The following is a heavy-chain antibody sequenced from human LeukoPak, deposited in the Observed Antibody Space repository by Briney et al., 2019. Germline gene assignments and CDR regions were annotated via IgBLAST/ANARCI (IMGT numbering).Heavy chain of an antibody. Sequence: QPGGSLRLSCAASGFTFTNYEMNWVRQAPGKGLECVSYISSSGTTTYYADSMKGRFTISRDNAKNSLFLQMNNLRAEDTAVYYCARDYASDYWGQGTLVTVSS. D-gene: IGHD3-10*01. CDR2: ISSSGTTT. CDR3: ARDYASDY. V-gene: IGHV3-48*03. J-gene: IGHJ4*02. CDR1: GFTFTNYE.